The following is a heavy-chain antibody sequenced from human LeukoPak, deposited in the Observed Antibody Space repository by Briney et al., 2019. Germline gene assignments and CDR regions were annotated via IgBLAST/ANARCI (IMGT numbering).Heavy chain of an antibody. Sequence: GGSLRLSCAASGFTFSSHGMHWVRQAPGKGLEWVAYVLSDGSRKYYADSVKGRFTISRDDSKNTLFLQMNSLRPEDTALYYCAKDFNGGWDYWGQGTLVTVSS. J-gene: IGHJ4*02. V-gene: IGHV3-30*02. CDR1: GFTFSSHG. CDR3: AKDFNGGWDY. D-gene: IGHD7-27*01. CDR2: VLSDGSRK.